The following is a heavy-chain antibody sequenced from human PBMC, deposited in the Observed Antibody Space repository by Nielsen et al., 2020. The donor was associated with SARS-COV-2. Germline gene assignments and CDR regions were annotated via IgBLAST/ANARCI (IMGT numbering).Heavy chain of an antibody. CDR3: ARDPYSSSPDY. Sequence: GESLKISCAASGFTFSSYWMHWVRQAPGKGLVWVSRINSDGSSTSYADSVKGRFTISRDNARNTLYLQMSSLRAEDTAVYYCARDPYSSSPDYWGQGTLVTVSS. CDR2: INSDGSST. D-gene: IGHD6-13*01. V-gene: IGHV3-74*01. J-gene: IGHJ4*02. CDR1: GFTFSSYW.